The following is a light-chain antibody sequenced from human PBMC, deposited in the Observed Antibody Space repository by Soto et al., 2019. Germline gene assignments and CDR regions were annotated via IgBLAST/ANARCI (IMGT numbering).Light chain of an antibody. CDR3: QQYGSSPQT. J-gene: IGKJ1*01. V-gene: IGKV3-20*01. Sequence: PWERATLSCRASQSVSSSSLAWYQLKPGQAPRLLIYDASSRAAGLPDRFSGSGSGTDFTLTISRLEPEDFAVYYCQQYGSSPQTFGQGTKVEFK. CDR1: QSVSSSS. CDR2: DAS.